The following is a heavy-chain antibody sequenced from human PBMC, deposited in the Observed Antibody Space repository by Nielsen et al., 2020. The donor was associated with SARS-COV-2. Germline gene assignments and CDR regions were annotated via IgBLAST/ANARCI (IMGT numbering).Heavy chain of an antibody. D-gene: IGHD6-13*01. Sequence: GGSLRLSCAASGFTFSSYGMHWVRQAPGKGLEWVAVISYDGSNKYYADSVKGRFTISRDNSKNTLYLQMNSLRAEDTAVYYCAKLHIAAGSDYWGQGTLVTVSS. V-gene: IGHV3-30*18. J-gene: IGHJ4*02. CDR2: ISYDGSNK. CDR1: GFTFSSYG. CDR3: AKLHIAAGSDY.